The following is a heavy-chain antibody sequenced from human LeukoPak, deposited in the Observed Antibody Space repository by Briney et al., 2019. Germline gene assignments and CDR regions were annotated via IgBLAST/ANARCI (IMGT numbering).Heavy chain of an antibody. V-gene: IGHV3-21*01. CDR1: GFTFSTYS. Sequence: GGSLRLSCAASGFTFSTYSMNWVRQAPGKGLEWVSSISGSSIYIYYADSVKGRFTISRDNAKNSMYLQMNSLRAEDTAVYYCARDPPYYDSSGYYYDYWGQGTLVTVSS. J-gene: IGHJ4*02. CDR3: ARDPPYYDSSGYYYDY. D-gene: IGHD3-22*01. CDR2: ISGSSIYI.